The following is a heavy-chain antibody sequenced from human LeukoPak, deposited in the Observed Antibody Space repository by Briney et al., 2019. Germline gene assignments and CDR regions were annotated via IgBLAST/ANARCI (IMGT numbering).Heavy chain of an antibody. Sequence: GGSLRLSCAASGFTFSSYGMHWVRQAPGKGLEWVAFIRYDGSNKFYADSVKARFTISRDNSENTVHLQMNSLRVEDTAVYYCARAKIVVPAAMDPVERNYEGYFDYWGQGTLVTVSS. D-gene: IGHD2-2*01. CDR3: ARAKIVVPAAMDPVERNYEGYFDY. CDR2: IRYDGSNK. J-gene: IGHJ4*02. CDR1: GFTFSSYG. V-gene: IGHV3-30*02.